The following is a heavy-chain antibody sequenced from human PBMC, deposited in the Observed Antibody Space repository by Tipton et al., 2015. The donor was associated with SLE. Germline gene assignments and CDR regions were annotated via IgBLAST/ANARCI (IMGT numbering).Heavy chain of an antibody. CDR3: AKDPEYCSSTSCYKEVY. J-gene: IGHJ4*02. CDR1: GFTFSSYA. V-gene: IGHV3-23*01. D-gene: IGHD2-2*02. CDR2: ISGSGGST. Sequence: SLRLSCAASGFTFSSYAMQWVRQAPGKGLEWVSAISGSGGSTYYADSVKGRFTISRDNSKNTLYLQMNSLRPDDTAVYYCAKDPEYCSSTSCYKEVYWGQGTLVTVSS.